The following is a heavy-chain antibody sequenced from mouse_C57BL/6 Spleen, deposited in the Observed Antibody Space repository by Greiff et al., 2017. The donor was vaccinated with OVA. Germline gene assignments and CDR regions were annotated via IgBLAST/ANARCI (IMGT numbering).Heavy chain of an antibody. CDR1: GYAFSSSW. CDR2: IYPGDGDT. V-gene: IGHV1-82*01. Sequence: QVQLKESGPELVKPGASVKISCKASGYAFSSSWMNWVKQRPGKGLEWIGRIYPGDGDTNYNGKFKGKATLTADKSSSTAYMQLSSLTSEDSAVYFCARSRDGYAMDYWGQGTSVTVSS. CDR3: ARSRDGYAMDY. J-gene: IGHJ4*01. D-gene: IGHD2-3*01.